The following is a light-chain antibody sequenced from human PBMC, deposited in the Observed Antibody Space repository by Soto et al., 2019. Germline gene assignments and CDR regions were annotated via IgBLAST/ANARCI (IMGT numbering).Light chain of an antibody. Sequence: IQMTQSPSTLSASVGDRVTLTCRASQSISSWLAWFQQKPGKAPKLLIYKASSLESGVPSRFSGSGSGTDLTLTISSLQPDDFATYYCQQYNSYSEAFGQGTKVDIK. CDR3: QQYNSYSEA. CDR2: KAS. J-gene: IGKJ1*01. CDR1: QSISSW. V-gene: IGKV1-5*03.